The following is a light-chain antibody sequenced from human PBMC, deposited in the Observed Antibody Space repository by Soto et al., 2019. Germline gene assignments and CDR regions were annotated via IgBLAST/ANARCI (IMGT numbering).Light chain of an antibody. CDR1: QSVSSPY. V-gene: IGKV3-20*01. Sequence: EIVLTQSPGPLSLSPGERATLSCRASQSVSSPYLAWYQQKPGQAPRLLIYGASSRATGIPDRFSGSGSGTDFTRTISRLEPEDFAVYYCQQYCSSPPCTFGGGNKVEIK. CDR2: GAS. CDR3: QQYCSSPPCT. J-gene: IGKJ4*02.